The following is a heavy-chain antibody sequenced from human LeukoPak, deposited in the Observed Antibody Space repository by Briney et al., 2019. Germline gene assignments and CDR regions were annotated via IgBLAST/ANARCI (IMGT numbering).Heavy chain of an antibody. CDR3: ARTPQSHDYYYDSSGYYDS. J-gene: IGHJ4*02. CDR1: GGSFSSSLYY. D-gene: IGHD3-22*01. V-gene: IGHV4-39*07. Sequence: PSETLSLTYTVSGGSFSSSLYYWGWIRQPPGKGLEWIGSIYYSGSTYYNPSLKSRVTTSVDTSKNQFSLKLSSVTAADTAVYYCARTPQSHDYYYDSSGYYDSWGQGTLVTVSS. CDR2: IYYSGST.